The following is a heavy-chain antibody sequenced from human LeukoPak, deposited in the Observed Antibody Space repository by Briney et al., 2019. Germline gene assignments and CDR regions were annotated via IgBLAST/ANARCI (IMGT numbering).Heavy chain of an antibody. J-gene: IGHJ3*02. D-gene: IGHD2-2*01. V-gene: IGHV4-39*07. CDR1: GGSISTSSYF. Sequence: SETLSLTCTVSGGSISTSSYFWGWIRQPPGKGLEWIGVIYFSGSTYYNPSLKSRVTISVDTSKNQFSLKLTSVTAADTAVYYCARARYANAWYAFDIWGHGTMVTVSS. CDR2: IYFSGST. CDR3: ARARYANAWYAFDI.